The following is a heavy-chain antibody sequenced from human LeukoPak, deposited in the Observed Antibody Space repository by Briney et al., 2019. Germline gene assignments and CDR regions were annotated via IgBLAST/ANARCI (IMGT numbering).Heavy chain of an antibody. CDR3: ARDHGGGIVVVPAAIWFDP. J-gene: IGHJ5*02. D-gene: IGHD2-2*01. V-gene: IGHV1-2*02. CDR2: INPNSGGT. CDR1: GYTFTGYY. Sequence: GASVKVSCKASGYTFTGYYMHWVRQAPGQGLEWMGWINPNSGGTNYAQKFQGRVTMTRDTSISTAYMELSRLRSDDTAVYYCARDHGGGIVVVPAAIWFDPWGQGTLVTVSS.